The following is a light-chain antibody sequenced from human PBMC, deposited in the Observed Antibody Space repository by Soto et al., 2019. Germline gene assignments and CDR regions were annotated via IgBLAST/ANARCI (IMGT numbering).Light chain of an antibody. CDR2: DAS. Sequence: EIVLTQSPATLSLSPRERATLSCRATESVSTYLAWYQQKPGRAPRLLIYDASKRATGIPARFSGSGSGTGFTLTISSLEPEDFAVYYCQQRSKWPITFGQGTRLET. V-gene: IGKV3-11*01. CDR3: QQRSKWPIT. CDR1: ESVSTY. J-gene: IGKJ5*01.